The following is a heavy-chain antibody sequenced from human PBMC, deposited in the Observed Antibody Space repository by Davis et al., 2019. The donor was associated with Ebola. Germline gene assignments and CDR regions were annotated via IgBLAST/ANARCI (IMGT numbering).Heavy chain of an antibody. CDR1: GCSISSYY. CDR3: ARGLTWSSGWYGIWFDP. CDR2: IYYSAST. V-gene: IGHV4-59*01. Sequence: MPSDLLSSTFPPPGCSISSYYWSWTRQPPGTGLERIGYIYYSASTNYNPSLKSRVTISVDTSKNQFSLKLSSVTAADTAVYYCARGLTWSSGWYGIWFDPWGQGTLVTVSS. D-gene: IGHD6-19*01. J-gene: IGHJ5*02.